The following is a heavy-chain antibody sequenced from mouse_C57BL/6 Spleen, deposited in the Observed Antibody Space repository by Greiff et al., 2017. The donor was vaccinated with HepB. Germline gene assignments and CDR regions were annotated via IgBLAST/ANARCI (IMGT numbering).Heavy chain of an antibody. CDR3: ERVRDYDEAMDY. D-gene: IGHD2-4*01. Sequence: EVKLMESGPGLVKPSQSLSLTCSVTGYSITSGYYWNWIRQFPGNKLEWMGYISYDGSNNYNPSLKNRISITRDTSKNQFFLKLNSVTTEDTATYYCERVRDYDEAMDYWGQGTSVTVSS. V-gene: IGHV3-6*01. CDR2: ISYDGSN. CDR1: GYSITSGYY. J-gene: IGHJ4*01.